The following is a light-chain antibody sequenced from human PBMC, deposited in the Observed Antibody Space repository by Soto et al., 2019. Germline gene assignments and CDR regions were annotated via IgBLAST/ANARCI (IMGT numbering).Light chain of an antibody. V-gene: IGKV3-20*01. CDR3: QMYGSSPTWT. Sequence: EIVLTQSPGTLSLSPGERATLSCRASQSVSSSYLAWYQQKPGQAPRLLIYGASSRATGITDRFSGSGSGTHFTLTISRLEPEDFAVYYCQMYGSSPTWTFGQGTKVEIK. CDR1: QSVSSSY. CDR2: GAS. J-gene: IGKJ1*01.